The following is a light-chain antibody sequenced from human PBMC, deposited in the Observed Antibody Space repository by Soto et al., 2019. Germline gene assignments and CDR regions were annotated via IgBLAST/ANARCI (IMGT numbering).Light chain of an antibody. CDR3: QTWGTGIWV. Sequence: QLVLTQSPSASASLGASVKLTCTLSSGHSSYAIAWHQQQPEKGPRYLMKLNSDGSHSKGDGIPDRFSGSSSGAERYLTISGLQSEDEADDYCQTWGTGIWVFGGGTKRTVL. V-gene: IGLV4-69*01. J-gene: IGLJ3*02. CDR2: LNSDGSH. CDR1: SGHSSYA.